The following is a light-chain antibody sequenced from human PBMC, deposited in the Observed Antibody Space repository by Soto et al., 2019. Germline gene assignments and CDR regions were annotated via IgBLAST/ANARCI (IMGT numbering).Light chain of an antibody. CDR1: NIGSKS. J-gene: IGLJ2*01. CDR2: YDS. V-gene: IGLV3-21*04. Sequence: SYELTQPPSVSVAPGKTARITCGGNNIGSKSVHWYQQKPGQAPVLVIYYDSERPSGIPERFSGSNSGNTATLTISRVEAGDEADYYCQVWDSSSDHHVVFGGGTKLTVL. CDR3: QVWDSSSDHHVV.